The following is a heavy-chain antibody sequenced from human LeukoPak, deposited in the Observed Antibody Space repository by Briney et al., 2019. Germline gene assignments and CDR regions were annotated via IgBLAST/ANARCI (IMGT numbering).Heavy chain of an antibody. D-gene: IGHD5/OR15-5a*01. CDR2: IRVEGDPP. CDR1: GLSFNIFS. CDR3: GKDGHCPDSVCPTKIVVAGYVDH. J-gene: IGHJ4*02. Sequence: GGPLNLSGRASGLSFNIFSLNWARRAPGKGWEWVSFIRVEGDPPHYADSVKGRFTISRDNSKNMVYLQMNSLRAEDTAMYYCGKDGHCPDSVCPTKIVVAGYVDHWGQGTLVTVSS. V-gene: IGHV3-23*01.